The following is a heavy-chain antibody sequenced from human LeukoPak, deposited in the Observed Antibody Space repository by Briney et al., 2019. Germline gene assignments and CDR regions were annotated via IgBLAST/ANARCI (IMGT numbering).Heavy chain of an antibody. J-gene: IGHJ4*02. Sequence: LPGGSLRLSCAASGFTFDNYGINWVRQAPGKGLEWVSRIHWNGGRTGYADSVKGRFTISRDNAKNSLYLQMNSLRAEDTAVYYCARVVYSSGWSLDYWGQGTLVTVSS. V-gene: IGHV3-20*04. CDR3: ARVVYSSGWSLDY. CDR2: IHWNGGRT. D-gene: IGHD6-19*01. CDR1: GFTFDNYG.